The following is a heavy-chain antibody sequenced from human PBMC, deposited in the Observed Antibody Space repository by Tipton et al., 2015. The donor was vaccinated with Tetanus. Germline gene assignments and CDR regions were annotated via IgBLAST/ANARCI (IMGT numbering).Heavy chain of an antibody. J-gene: IGHJ4*02. Sequence: SLRLSCAASGFIFSDYYMSWIRQAPGKGLEWVSYIRSRGDTIYYADSVKGRFTISRDNAKNLVFLQMNSLRAEDTAVYYCARATSGYRGYDYVDFWGQGTLVAVSS. CDR2: IRSRGDTI. V-gene: IGHV3-11*01. CDR1: GFIFSDYY. CDR3: ARATSGYRGYDYVDF. D-gene: IGHD5-12*01.